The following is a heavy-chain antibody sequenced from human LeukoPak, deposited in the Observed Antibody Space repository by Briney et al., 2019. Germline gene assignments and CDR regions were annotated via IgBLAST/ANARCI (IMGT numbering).Heavy chain of an antibody. CDR3: ARQLGYCSSTSCYADKVDY. CDR1: GGSISTYY. Sequence: SETLSLTCTVSGGSISTYYWSWLRQPPGKGLEWIGYIYNSGRTNYNPSLESRVTISVDTSKNQFSLKLSSVTAADTAVYYCARQLGYCSSTSCYADKVDYWGQGTLVTASS. J-gene: IGHJ4*02. V-gene: IGHV4-59*08. CDR2: IYNSGRT. D-gene: IGHD2-2*01.